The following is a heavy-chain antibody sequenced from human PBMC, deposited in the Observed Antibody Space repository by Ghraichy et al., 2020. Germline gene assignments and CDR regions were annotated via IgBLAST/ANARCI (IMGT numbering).Heavy chain of an antibody. V-gene: IGHV2-26*01. CDR3: ARILRGEYDFWSGYYTSYRSDYYYGMDV. Sequence: SGPTLVKPTETLTLTCTVSGFSLSNARMGVSWIRQPPGKALEWLAHIFSNDEKSYSTSLKSRLTISKDTSKSQVVLTMTNMDPVDTATYYCARILRGEYDFWSGYYTSYRSDYYYGMDVWGQGTTVTVSS. CDR2: IFSNDEK. D-gene: IGHD3-3*01. J-gene: IGHJ6*02. CDR1: GFSLSNARMG.